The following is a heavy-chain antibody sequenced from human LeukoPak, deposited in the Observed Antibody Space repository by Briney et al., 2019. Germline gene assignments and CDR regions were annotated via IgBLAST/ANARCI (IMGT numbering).Heavy chain of an antibody. J-gene: IGHJ4*02. CDR3: GRVLSSGYSPFDY. Sequence: PGGSLRLSCAASGFTFSDYYMTWIRQAPGKGLEWVSHITSTGATIYYADSVKGRFTIARDNAKNSLSLQMNSLRAEDTAVYFCGRVLSSGYSPFDYWGQGILVTVSS. V-gene: IGHV3-11*01. D-gene: IGHD3-22*01. CDR1: GFTFSDYY. CDR2: ITSTGATI.